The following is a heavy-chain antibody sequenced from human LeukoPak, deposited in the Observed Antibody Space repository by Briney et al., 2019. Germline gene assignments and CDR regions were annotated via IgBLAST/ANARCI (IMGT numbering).Heavy chain of an antibody. Sequence: SETLSLTCTVSGGSISSYYWSWIRQPPGKGLEWIGYIYYSGSTNYNPSLKSRVTVSVDTSKNQFSLKLSSVTAADTAVYYCARDLNPEDYYGMDVWAKGPRSPSP. V-gene: IGHV4-59*12. CDR3: ARDLNPEDYYGMDV. CDR1: GGSISSYY. CDR2: IYYSGST. J-gene: IGHJ6*02.